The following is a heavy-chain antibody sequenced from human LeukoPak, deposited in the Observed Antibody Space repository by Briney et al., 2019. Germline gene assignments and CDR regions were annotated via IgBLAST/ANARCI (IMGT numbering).Heavy chain of an antibody. Sequence: PSETLSLTCTVSGGSISSYFWSWIRQPPGKGLEWIGYIYYSGSTNYNPSLKSRVTISVDTSKNQFSLKLSSVTAADTAVYYCARGTGTNSNYWGQGALVTVSS. CDR2: IYYSGST. J-gene: IGHJ4*02. CDR1: GGSISSYF. D-gene: IGHD1-14*01. V-gene: IGHV4-59*01. CDR3: ARGTGTNSNY.